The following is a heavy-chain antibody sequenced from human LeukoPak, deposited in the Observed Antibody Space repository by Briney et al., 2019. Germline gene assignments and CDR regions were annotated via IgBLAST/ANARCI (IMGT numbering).Heavy chain of an antibody. J-gene: IGHJ6*03. CDR3: ARSGVGYMDV. D-gene: IGHD3-3*01. CDR2: INSSGGST. Sequence: GGSLRLSCAASGFTFSDYYMSWIRQAPGKGLEWVSVINSSGGSTYYADSVKGRFTISRDNAKNSLYLQMNSLRAEDTAVYYCARSGVGYMDVWGKGTTVTVSS. CDR1: GFTFSDYY. V-gene: IGHV3-11*04.